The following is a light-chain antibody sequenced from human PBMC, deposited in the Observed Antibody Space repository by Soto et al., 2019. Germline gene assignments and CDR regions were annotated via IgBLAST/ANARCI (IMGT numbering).Light chain of an antibody. CDR1: QSIDNH. CDR3: QQTYSTPLT. CDR2: VAS. J-gene: IGKJ4*01. V-gene: IGKV1-39*01. Sequence: DIQMTQSPSSLSASVGDRVTITCRASQSIDNHLCWFQQKPGNAPKLLIYVASSLQSGVPSRFSGSGSGTDFTLTISSLQPEDFATYYCQQTYSTPLTVGGGTKVDIK.